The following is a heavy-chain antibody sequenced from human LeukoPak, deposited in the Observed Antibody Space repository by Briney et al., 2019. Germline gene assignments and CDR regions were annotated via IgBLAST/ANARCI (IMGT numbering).Heavy chain of an antibody. CDR1: GFTFSSYG. D-gene: IGHD6-19*01. CDR3: AIIAVAGTVNY. J-gene: IGHJ4*02. V-gene: IGHV3-30*03. CDR2: ISYDGSNK. Sequence: GRSLRLSCAASGFTFSSYGMHWVRQAPGKGLEWVAVISYDGSNKYYADSVKGRFTISRDNSKNTLYLQMNSLRAEDTAVYYCAIIAVAGTVNYWGQGTLVTVSS.